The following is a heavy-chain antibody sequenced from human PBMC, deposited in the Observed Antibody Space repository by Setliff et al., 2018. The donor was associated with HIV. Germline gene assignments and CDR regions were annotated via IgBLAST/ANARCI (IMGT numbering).Heavy chain of an antibody. CDR1: GDTFTTYA. D-gene: IGHD6-13*01. J-gene: IGHJ4*02. CDR3: AIGSSNWPHRPNNYYFDY. CDR2: INAGNGDT. V-gene: IGHV1-3*01. Sequence: ASVKVSCKASGDTFTTYALHWARQAPGQRLEWMGWINAGNGDTKSSQKFQGRVTITRDTSASTAYMELSSLRSEDTGVYYCAIGSSNWPHRPNNYYFDYWGQGTQVTVSS.